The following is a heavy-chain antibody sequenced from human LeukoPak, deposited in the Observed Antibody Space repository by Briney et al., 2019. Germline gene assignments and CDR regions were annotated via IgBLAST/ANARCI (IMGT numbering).Heavy chain of an antibody. CDR1: GGSISSGGYY. CDR2: IYHSGST. CDR3: ARGAGGNFDY. Sequence: SETLSLTCTVSGGSISSGGYYWSWIRQPPGKGLEWIGYIYHSGSTYYNPSLKSRVTISVDRSKYQFSLKLSSVTAADTAVYYCARGAGGNFDYWGQGTLVTVSS. D-gene: IGHD1-14*01. J-gene: IGHJ4*02. V-gene: IGHV4-30-2*01.